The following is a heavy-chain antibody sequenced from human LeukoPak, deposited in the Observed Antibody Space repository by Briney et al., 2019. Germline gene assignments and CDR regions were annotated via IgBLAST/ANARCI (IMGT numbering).Heavy chain of an antibody. CDR2: IYYSGST. V-gene: IGHV4-30-4*01. D-gene: IGHD6-19*01. CDR1: GGSISSGDYY. Sequence: PSQTLSLTCTVSGGSISSGDYYWSWIRQPPGKGLEWIGYIYYSGSTYYNPSLKSRVTISVDTSKNQFSLKLSSVTAADTAVYYCARAILYSSGPPLFDYWGQGTLVTVSS. CDR3: ARAILYSSGPPLFDY. J-gene: IGHJ4*02.